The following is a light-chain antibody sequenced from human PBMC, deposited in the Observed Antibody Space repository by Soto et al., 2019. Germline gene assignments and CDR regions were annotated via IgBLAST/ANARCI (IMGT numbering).Light chain of an antibody. J-gene: IGKJ5*01. CDR3: QQYDNKPPIT. V-gene: IGKV3-15*01. Sequence: EIVMMQSPATLSVSPGQKATLSCRASQSVSSNLAWYQQKPGQAPRLLIYATSTRATGIPDRFSGSGSGTEFSLTISNLQSEDFAVYHCQQYDNKPPITFGQGTRLESK. CDR2: ATS. CDR1: QSVSSN.